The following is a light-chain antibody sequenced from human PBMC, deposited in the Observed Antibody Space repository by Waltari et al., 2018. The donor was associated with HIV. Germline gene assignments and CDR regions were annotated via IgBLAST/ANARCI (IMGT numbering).Light chain of an antibody. CDR1: SSNIRSNT. J-gene: IGLJ3*02. CDR2: RNP. V-gene: IGLV1-44*01. Sequence: QSVLTQPPSASGTPGQRVTISCSGSSSNIRSNTVSWYQQLPGTAPKLLIYRNPQRPSGVPDRCSGSKSGTSASLAISGLQSEDEADYYCAAWDDSLNGWVFGGGTKLTVL. CDR3: AAWDDSLNGWV.